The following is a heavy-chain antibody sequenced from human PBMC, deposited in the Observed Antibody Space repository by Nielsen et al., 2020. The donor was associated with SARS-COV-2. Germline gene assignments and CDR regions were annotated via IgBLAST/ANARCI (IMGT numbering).Heavy chain of an antibody. CDR1: GFRFDDHA. CDR3: ATYFTY. D-gene: IGHD2/OR15-2a*01. Sequence: SLKISCAASGFRFDDHAMHWVRQAPGKGLEWVSGITWNSGSIGYADSVKGRFTISRDNAKNSLYLQMNSLRTEDTALYYCATYFTYWGQGTLVTVSS. J-gene: IGHJ4*02. CDR2: ITWNSGSI. V-gene: IGHV3-9*01.